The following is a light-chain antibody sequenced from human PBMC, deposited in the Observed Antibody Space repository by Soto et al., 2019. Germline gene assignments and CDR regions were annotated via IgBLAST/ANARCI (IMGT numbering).Light chain of an antibody. Sequence: EIVMTQSPLSLPVTPGEPASISCRSSQSLLYSNRFNSLDWYVQKPGQSPQLLIYLGSNRASGVPARFSGSGSGTDFTLRISRVEAEDVGVYYCMQSRQTPWTFGQGTKVEIK. CDR3: MQSRQTPWT. CDR2: LGS. J-gene: IGKJ1*01. CDR1: QSLLYSNRFNS. V-gene: IGKV2-28*01.